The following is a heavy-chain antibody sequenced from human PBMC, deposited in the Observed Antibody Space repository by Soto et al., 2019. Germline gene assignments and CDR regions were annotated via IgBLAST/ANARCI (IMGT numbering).Heavy chain of an antibody. CDR2: IYPGDSDT. V-gene: IGHV5-51*01. Sequence: GESLKISCKGSGYSFTSYWIGWVRQMPGKGLEWMGIIYPGDSDTRYSPSFQGQVAISADKSITTAYLQWSSLKASDTAMYYCARYSNSGGGIYYGMDVWGQGTTVTVSS. J-gene: IGHJ6*02. D-gene: IGHD6-19*01. CDR3: ARYSNSGGGIYYGMDV. CDR1: GYSFTSYW.